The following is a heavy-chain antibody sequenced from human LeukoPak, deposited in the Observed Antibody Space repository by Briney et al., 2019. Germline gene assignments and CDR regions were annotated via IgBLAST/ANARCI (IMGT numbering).Heavy chain of an antibody. CDR3: ARAARDAFDI. V-gene: IGHV4-39*07. Sequence: PSETLSLTCTISAASISSSSHHWGWIRQSPGKGLEWIGSIYYGQTIYYNPSLKSRITISVDKSKNQFSLKLSSVTAADTAVYYCARAARDAFDIWGQGTMVTVSS. CDR2: IYYGQTI. J-gene: IGHJ3*02. CDR1: AASISSSSHH.